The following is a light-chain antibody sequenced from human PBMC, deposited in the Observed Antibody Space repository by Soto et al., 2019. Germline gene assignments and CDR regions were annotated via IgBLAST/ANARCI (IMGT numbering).Light chain of an antibody. CDR1: QNILSN. V-gene: IGKV3-15*01. CDR3: QQYNNWPIT. Sequence: EIVMTQSPATLSVSPGERVTLSCRASQNILSNLAWYQQKPGQAPRLLIYGASTRAAGIPARFSGSGSGTEFTLTISSLQSEDFAVYYCQQYNNWPITFSQGTRLEIK. J-gene: IGKJ5*01. CDR2: GAS.